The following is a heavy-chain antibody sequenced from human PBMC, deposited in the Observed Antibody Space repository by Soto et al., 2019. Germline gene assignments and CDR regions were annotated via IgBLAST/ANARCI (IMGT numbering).Heavy chain of an antibody. J-gene: IGHJ4*02. V-gene: IGHV4-39*01. D-gene: IGHD3-16*02. CDR2: IYYSGST. Sequence: SETLSLTCTVSGGSISSSSYYWGWIHQPPGKGLEWIGSIYYSGSTYYNPSLKSRVTISVDTSKNQFSLKLSSVTAADTAVYYCARAPLMITFGGVIVLSYFDYWGQGTLVTVSS. CDR1: GGSISSSSYY. CDR3: ARAPLMITFGGVIVLSYFDY.